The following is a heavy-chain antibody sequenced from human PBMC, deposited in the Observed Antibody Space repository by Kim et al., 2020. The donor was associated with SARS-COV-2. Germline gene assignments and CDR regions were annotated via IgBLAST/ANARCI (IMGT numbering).Heavy chain of an antibody. CDR1: GFTFSTHT. D-gene: IGHD3-10*01. Sequence: GGSLRLSCAASGFTFSTHTMHWVRQAPGKGLELVALISSNGSNKHCADSVKARFTITRDDSKNTLYLQVNILRGEDTAVYYCAREGHYYGSGRVNLTPDYWGQGTLVTDSS. J-gene: IGHJ4*02. V-gene: IGHV3-30*04. CDR2: ISSNGSNK. CDR3: AREGHYYGSGRVNLTPDY.